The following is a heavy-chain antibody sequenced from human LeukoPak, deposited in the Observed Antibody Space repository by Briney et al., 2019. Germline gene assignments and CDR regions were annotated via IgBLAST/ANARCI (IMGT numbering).Heavy chain of an antibody. J-gene: IGHJ6*02. CDR1: GFTFSSYG. V-gene: IGHV3-30*18. D-gene: IGHD2-8*01. Sequence: PGRSLRLSCAASGFTFSSYGMHWVRQAPGKGLEWVAVISYDGSNKYYADSVKGRFTISRDNSKNTLYLQMNSLRAEDTAVYYCAKDQIISGGYCTNSVCPSFGMDVWGQGTTVTVSS. CDR2: ISYDGSNK. CDR3: AKDQIISGGYCTNSVCPSFGMDV.